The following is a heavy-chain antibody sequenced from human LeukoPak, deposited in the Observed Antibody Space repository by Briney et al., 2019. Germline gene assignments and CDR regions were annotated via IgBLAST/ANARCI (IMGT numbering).Heavy chain of an antibody. D-gene: IGHD5-24*01. Sequence: EASVKVSCKASGYTFTSYDINWVRQATGQGLEWMGWMNPTSGNTGYAQKLQGRVSMTRDTSISTAYMELSSLTYEDTAVYYCTMTSPAGYNLVGAFDTWGQGTKVTVSS. CDR3: TMTSPAGYNLVGAFDT. CDR2: MNPTSGNT. CDR1: GYTFTSYD. J-gene: IGHJ3*02. V-gene: IGHV1-8*02.